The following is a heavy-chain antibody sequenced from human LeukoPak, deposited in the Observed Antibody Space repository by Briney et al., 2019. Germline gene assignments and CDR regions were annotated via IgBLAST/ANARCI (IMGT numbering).Heavy chain of an antibody. V-gene: IGHV1-2*02. CDR2: INPNSGGT. CDR1: GYTFTGYY. J-gene: IGHJ4*02. Sequence: GASVKVSCKASGYTFTGYYMHWVRQAPGQGLEWMGWINPNSGGTNYAQKFQGRVTMTRDTSISTAYMELSRLRSDDTAVYYCAMSPKDGYCSSTSCYRSFDYWGQGTLVTVSS. CDR3: AMSPKDGYCSSTSCYRSFDY. D-gene: IGHD2-2*03.